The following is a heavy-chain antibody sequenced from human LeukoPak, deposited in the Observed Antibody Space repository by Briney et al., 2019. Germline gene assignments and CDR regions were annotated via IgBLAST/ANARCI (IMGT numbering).Heavy chain of an antibody. Sequence: ASVKVSCKASGYTFTSYYIHWVRQAPGQGLEWMGIINPSGGGTSYAQKFQGRVTMTRDTSTSTVYMDLSSLRSEDTAVYYCARSSSRTAYDYWGQGTLVTVSS. CDR1: GYTFTSYY. J-gene: IGHJ4*02. CDR2: INPSGGGT. CDR3: ARSSSRTAYDY. V-gene: IGHV1-46*01. D-gene: IGHD5-18*01.